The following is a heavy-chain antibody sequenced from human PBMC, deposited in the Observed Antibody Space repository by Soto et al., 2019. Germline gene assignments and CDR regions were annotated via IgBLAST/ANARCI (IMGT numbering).Heavy chain of an antibody. J-gene: IGHJ4*02. CDR1: GGSISSGDYY. D-gene: IGHD3-22*01. CDR3: AREYYYDSSGYYYDNTFDY. V-gene: IGHV4-30-4*01. CDR2: IYYSGST. Sequence: SETLSLTCTVSGGSISSGDYYWSWIRQPPGKGLEWIGYIYYSGSTYYNPSLKSRVTISVDTSKNQFSLKLSSVTAADTAVYYCAREYYYDSSGYYYDNTFDYWGQGTLVTVSS.